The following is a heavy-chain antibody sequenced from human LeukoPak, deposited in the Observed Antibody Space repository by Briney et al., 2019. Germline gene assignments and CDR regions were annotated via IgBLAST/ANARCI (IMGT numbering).Heavy chain of an antibody. V-gene: IGHV3-11*01. D-gene: IGHD1-26*01. Sequence: GGSLRLSCAASGFTFSDYYMSWILQAPGKGLEWLSYISSDGTTIQYADSVKGRFTISRDNAKNSLYLQMNSLRAEDTAVYYCVRDPPEREELFDYWGQGTLVTVSS. J-gene: IGHJ4*02. CDR2: ISSDGTTI. CDR1: GFTFSDYY. CDR3: VRDPPEREELFDY.